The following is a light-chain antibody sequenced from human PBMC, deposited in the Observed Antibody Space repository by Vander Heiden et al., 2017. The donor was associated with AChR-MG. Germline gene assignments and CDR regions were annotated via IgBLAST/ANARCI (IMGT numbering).Light chain of an antibody. J-gene: IGKJ1*01. CDR2: GVS. Sequence: ETALTQSPGTLSLSPGERATLSCRASHSVSIGYLAWYQQKPGRAPKLLICGVSSRATGVPDRFSGSGSGTDFTLTSSRLDPEDFAVYICQQDDASPQAFGQGTKVEIK. CDR1: HSVSIGY. CDR3: QQDDASPQA. V-gene: IGKV3-20*01.